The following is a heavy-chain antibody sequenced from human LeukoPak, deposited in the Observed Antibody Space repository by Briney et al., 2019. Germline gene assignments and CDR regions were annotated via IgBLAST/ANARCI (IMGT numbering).Heavy chain of an antibody. CDR3: ARGGGRWLQLSFGY. CDR1: GGSFSGYY. CDR2: INHSGST. V-gene: IGHV4-34*01. Sequence: PSETLSLTCAVYGGSFSGYYWSWIRQPPGKGLEWIGEINHSGSTNYNPSLKSRVTISVDTSKNQFSLKLSSVTAADTAVYYCARGGGRWLQLSFGYWGQGTLVTVSS. J-gene: IGHJ4*02. D-gene: IGHD5-24*01.